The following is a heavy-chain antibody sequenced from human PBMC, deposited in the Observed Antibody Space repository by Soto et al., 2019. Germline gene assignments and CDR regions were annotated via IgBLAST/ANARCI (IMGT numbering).Heavy chain of an antibody. Sequence: GSLKISCXTSGYRFTSYWIAWVRQMPGKGLEWMGIIFPSDSDTRYSPSFQGQVTISADRSTSTVFLQWASLKASDTAVYFCARKDKSGYFNWFDPWGQGTLVTVSS. CDR3: ARKDKSGYFNWFDP. CDR1: GYRFTSYW. CDR2: IFPSDSDT. J-gene: IGHJ5*02. V-gene: IGHV5-51*01. D-gene: IGHD3-22*01.